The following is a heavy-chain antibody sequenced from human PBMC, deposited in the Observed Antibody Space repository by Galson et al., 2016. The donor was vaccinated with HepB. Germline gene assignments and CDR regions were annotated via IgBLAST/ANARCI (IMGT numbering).Heavy chain of an antibody. CDR3: ARQLVAPGKTYFDY. J-gene: IGHJ4*02. D-gene: IGHD6-13*01. CDR1: HGSVSSDDSY. CDR2: INYSGST. Sequence: TLSLTCTVSHGSVSSDDSYWSWVRQHPGKGLEWIGYINYSGSTYYSPSLESRVTMSVDTSKNQFSLNLSSVTAAEPAVYYCARQLVAPGKTYFDYWGQGALVTVSS. V-gene: IGHV4-31*03.